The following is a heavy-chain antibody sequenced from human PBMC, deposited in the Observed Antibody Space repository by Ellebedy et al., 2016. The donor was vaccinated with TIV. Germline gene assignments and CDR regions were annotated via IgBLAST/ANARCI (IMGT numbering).Heavy chain of an antibody. CDR2: IYYSGTT. D-gene: IGHD3-10*01. Sequence: SETLSLTCTVSGGSMTRSSYYWAWIRQPPGKGLEWIGSIYYSGTTYYNPSLKSRVAISADKSKNQFSLGLSSVTAADTGVYYCARWFGELLYVRWFDPWGQGTLVSVSS. CDR3: ARWFGELLYVRWFDP. J-gene: IGHJ5*02. V-gene: IGHV4-39*01. CDR1: GGSMTRSSYY.